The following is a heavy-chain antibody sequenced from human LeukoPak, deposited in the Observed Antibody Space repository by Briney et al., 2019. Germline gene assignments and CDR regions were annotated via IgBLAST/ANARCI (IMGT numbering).Heavy chain of an antibody. CDR3: ARGLEAFDI. V-gene: IGHV4-30-2*01. J-gene: IGHJ3*02. Sequence: PSETLSLTCTVSGGSISSGGYYWSWIRQPPGKGLEWIGYIYHSGSTYYNPSLKSRVTISVDRSKNQFSLKLSSVTAADTAVYYCARGLEAFDIWGQGTMVTVSS. CDR1: GGSISSGGYY. CDR2: IYHSGST.